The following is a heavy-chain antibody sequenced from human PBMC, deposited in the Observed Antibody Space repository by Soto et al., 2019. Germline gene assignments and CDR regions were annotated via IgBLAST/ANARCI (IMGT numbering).Heavy chain of an antibody. CDR2: ISAYNGNT. V-gene: IGHV1-18*04. CDR1: GYTFTDYG. CDR3: ARVGDIVVVGPWFDPWGQGTSYYYYYGMDV. D-gene: IGHD2-2*01. J-gene: IGHJ6*02. Sequence: ASVKVSCKASGYTFTDYGISWVRQAPGQGLEWIGWISAYNGNTNNAQKLQDRVTMTTDSSTSTAYMELRSLRSDDTAVYYCARVGDIVVVGPWFDPWGQGTSYYYYYGMDVWGQGTTVTVSS.